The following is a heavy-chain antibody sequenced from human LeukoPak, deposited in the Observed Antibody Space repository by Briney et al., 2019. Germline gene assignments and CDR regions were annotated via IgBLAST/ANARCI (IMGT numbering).Heavy chain of an antibody. CDR2: IYSGGST. D-gene: IGHD3-10*01. J-gene: IGHJ4*02. Sequence: GGSLRLSCAASGLTVSSNYMSWVRQAPGKVLEWVSVIYSGGSTYYADSVKGRFTISRDNSKNTLYLQMNSLRAEDAAVYFCAKRGIVIRGVLVIGFHKEAYYFDYWGQGILVTVSS. CDR1: GLTVSSNY. V-gene: IGHV3-53*05. CDR3: AKRGIVIRGVLVIGFHKEAYYFDY.